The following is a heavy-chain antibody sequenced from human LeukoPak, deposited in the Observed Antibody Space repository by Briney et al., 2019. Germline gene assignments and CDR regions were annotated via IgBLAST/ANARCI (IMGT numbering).Heavy chain of an antibody. V-gene: IGHV6-1*01. CDR2: TYYRSKWYN. CDR1: GDSVSSNSAA. J-gene: IGHJ4*02. CDR3: AREDLSEWELPDNYFDY. D-gene: IGHD1-26*01. Sequence: SQTLSLTCAISGDSVSSNSAAWNWIRQSPSRGLEWLGRTYYRSKWYNDYAVSVKSRITINPDTSKNQLSLQLNSVTPEDTAVYYCAREDLSEWELPDNYFDYWGQGTLVTVSS.